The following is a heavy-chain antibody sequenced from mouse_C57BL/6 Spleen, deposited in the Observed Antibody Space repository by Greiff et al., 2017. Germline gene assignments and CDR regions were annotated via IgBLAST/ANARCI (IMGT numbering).Heavy chain of an antibody. J-gene: IGHJ2*01. D-gene: IGHD1-1*01. CDR2: IRSKSNNYAT. Sequence: EVQGVESGGGLVQPKGSLKLSCAASGFSFNTYAMNWVRQAPGKGLEWVARIRSKSNNYATYYADSVKDRFTISRDDSESMLYLQMNNLKTEDTAMYYCVRHRDYGSSYFDYWGQGTTLTVSS. V-gene: IGHV10-1*01. CDR3: VRHRDYGSSYFDY. CDR1: GFSFNTYA.